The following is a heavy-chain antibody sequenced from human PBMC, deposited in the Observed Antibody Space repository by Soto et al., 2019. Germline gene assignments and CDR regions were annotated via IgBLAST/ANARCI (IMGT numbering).Heavy chain of an antibody. CDR3: ARDGYRSKIDAFDI. V-gene: IGHV3-11*01. CDR1: GFTFSDYY. CDR2: ISSSGSTI. J-gene: IGHJ3*02. D-gene: IGHD6-13*01. Sequence: GGSLRLSCAASGFTFSDYYMSWIRQAPGKGLEWVSYISSSGSTIYYADSVKGRFTISRDNAKNSLYLQMNSLRAEDTAVYYCARDGYRSKIDAFDIWGQGTMVTVSS.